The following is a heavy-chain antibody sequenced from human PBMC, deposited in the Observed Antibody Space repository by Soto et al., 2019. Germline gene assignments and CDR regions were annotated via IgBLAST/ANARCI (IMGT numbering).Heavy chain of an antibody. CDR2: IYYSGST. Sequence: QVQLQESGPGLVKPSQTLSLTCTVSGGSISSGDYYWSWIRQPPGKGLEWIGYIYYSGSTYYNPSLKSRVTISVDTSKNQFSLKLSSVTAADTAVYYCARINYDDSSGYSYYFDYWGQGTLVTVSS. CDR1: GGSISSGDYY. J-gene: IGHJ4*02. CDR3: ARINYDDSSGYSYYFDY. D-gene: IGHD3-22*01. V-gene: IGHV4-30-4*01.